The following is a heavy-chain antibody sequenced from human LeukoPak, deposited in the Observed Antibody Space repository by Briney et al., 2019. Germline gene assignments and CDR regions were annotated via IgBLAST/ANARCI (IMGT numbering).Heavy chain of an antibody. CDR3: ARDHVWFGELLTYYFDY. J-gene: IGHJ4*02. V-gene: IGHV3-33*01. CDR2: IWYDGSNK. D-gene: IGHD3-10*01. CDR1: GFTFSSYG. Sequence: PGGSLRLSCAASGFTFSSYGMHWVRQAPGKGLEWVAVIWYDGSNKYYADSVKGRFTISRDNSKNTLYLQMNSLRAEDTAVYYCARDHVWFGELLTYYFDYWGQGTLVTVSS.